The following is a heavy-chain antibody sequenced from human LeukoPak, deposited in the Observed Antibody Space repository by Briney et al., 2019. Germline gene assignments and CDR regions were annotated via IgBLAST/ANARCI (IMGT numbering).Heavy chain of an antibody. D-gene: IGHD6-19*01. J-gene: IGHJ5*02. V-gene: IGHV1-2*02. CDR1: GYTFTGYY. CDR2: INPNSGGT. CDR3: AREKRVAGSRGGFDP. Sequence: GASVKVSCKASGYTFTGYYMHWVRQAPGQGLEWMGWINPNSGGTNYSQKFQGRVTMTRDTSISTAYMALSRLRSDDTAVYYCAREKRVAGSRGGFDPWGQGTLVTVSS.